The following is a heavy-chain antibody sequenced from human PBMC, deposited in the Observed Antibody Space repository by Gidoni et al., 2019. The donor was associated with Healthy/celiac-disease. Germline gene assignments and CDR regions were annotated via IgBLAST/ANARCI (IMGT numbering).Heavy chain of an antibody. CDR3: AKDIGIGLEWLGFDY. Sequence: EVQLVESGGGLVQPGRSLRLSCAASGFTFDDYAMHWVRQAPGKGLEWVSGISWNSGSIGYADSVKGRFTISRDNAKNSLYLQMNSLRAEDTALYYCAKDIGIGLEWLGFDYWGQGTLVTVSS. V-gene: IGHV3-9*01. CDR2: ISWNSGSI. J-gene: IGHJ4*02. CDR1: GFTFDDYA. D-gene: IGHD3-3*01.